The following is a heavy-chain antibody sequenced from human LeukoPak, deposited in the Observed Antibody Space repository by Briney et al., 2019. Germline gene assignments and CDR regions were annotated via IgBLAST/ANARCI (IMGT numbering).Heavy chain of an antibody. J-gene: IGHJ4*02. Sequence: GGSLRLSCAASGFTFSSYSMNWVRQAPGKGLEWVSSISSSSSYIYYADSVKGRFTISRDNAKNSLYLQMNSLRAEDTAVYYCARDYIYCGGDCFVDNWGQGTLVTVSS. V-gene: IGHV3-21*01. D-gene: IGHD2-21*02. CDR2: ISSSSSYI. CDR3: ARDYIYCGGDCFVDN. CDR1: GFTFSSYS.